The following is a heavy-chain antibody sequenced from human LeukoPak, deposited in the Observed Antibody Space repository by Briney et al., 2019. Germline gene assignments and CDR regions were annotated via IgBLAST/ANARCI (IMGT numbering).Heavy chain of an antibody. D-gene: IGHD6-19*01. V-gene: IGHV3-21*01. CDR1: GFTFSSYS. Sequence: PGGSLRLSCAASGFTFSSYSMNWVRQAPGKGLEWVSSISSSSSYIYYADSVKGRFTISRDNAKNSLYLQMNSLRAEDTAVYYCARAGAVAGTGYNWFDPWGQGTLVTVSS. J-gene: IGHJ5*02. CDR3: ARAGAVAGTGYNWFDP. CDR2: ISSSSSYI.